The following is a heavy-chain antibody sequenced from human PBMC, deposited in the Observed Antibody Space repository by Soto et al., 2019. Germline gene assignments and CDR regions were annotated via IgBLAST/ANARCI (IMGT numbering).Heavy chain of an antibody. V-gene: IGHV3-64D*06. Sequence: LRLSCSASGFTFSSYAMHWVRQAPGKGLEYVSAISSNGGSTYYADSVKGRFTISRDNSKNTLYLQMSSLRAEDTAVYYCVKSATYCSSTSCYVDWFDPWGQGTLVTVSS. D-gene: IGHD2-2*01. CDR2: ISSNGGST. J-gene: IGHJ5*02. CDR3: VKSATYCSSTSCYVDWFDP. CDR1: GFTFSSYA.